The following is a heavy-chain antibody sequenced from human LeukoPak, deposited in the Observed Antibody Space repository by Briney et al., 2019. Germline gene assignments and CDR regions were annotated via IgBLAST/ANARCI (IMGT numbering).Heavy chain of an antibody. V-gene: IGHV3-33*08. CDR1: GFTFSSYG. CDR3: ARRATIFGVVDAFDI. D-gene: IGHD3-3*01. J-gene: IGHJ3*02. CDR2: IWYDGSNK. Sequence: PGGSLRLSCAASGFTFSSYGMHWVRQAPGKGLEWVAVIWYDGSNKYYADSVKGRFTISRDNSKNTLYLQMNSLRAEDTAVYYCARRATIFGVVDAFDIWGQGTMVTVSS.